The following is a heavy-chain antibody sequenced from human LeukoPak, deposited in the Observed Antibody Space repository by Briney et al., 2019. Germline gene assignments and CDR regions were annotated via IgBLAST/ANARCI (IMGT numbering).Heavy chain of an antibody. Sequence: PRASVKVSCKASGYTFTSYGISWVRQAPGQGLEWMGWISAYNGNTNYAQKLQGRVTMTTDTSTSTAYMELRSLRSDNMAVYYCAILPHADTAIRNNYYYYMDVWGKGTTVTVSS. CDR2: ISAYNGNT. J-gene: IGHJ6*03. D-gene: IGHD5-18*01. V-gene: IGHV1-18*03. CDR3: AILPHADTAIRNNYYYYMDV. CDR1: GYTFTSYG.